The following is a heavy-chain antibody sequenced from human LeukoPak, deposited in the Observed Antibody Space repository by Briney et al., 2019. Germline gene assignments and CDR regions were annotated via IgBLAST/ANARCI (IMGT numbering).Heavy chain of an antibody. CDR2: IYPRDSET. V-gene: IGHV5-51*01. J-gene: IGHJ4*02. Sequence: GESLKISCKGSGYNFINYWIGWVRPVPGKGLEWMGIIYPRDSETRYRPSFQGQVTILVDKSINAAYQQWSSLKASDTAIYYCATRYGSGTYYPFDYWGQGTLVTVSS. CDR1: GYNFINYW. CDR3: ATRYGSGTYYPFDY. D-gene: IGHD3-10*01.